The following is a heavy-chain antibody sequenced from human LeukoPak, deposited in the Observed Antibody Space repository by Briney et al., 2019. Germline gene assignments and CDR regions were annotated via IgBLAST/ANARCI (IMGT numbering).Heavy chain of an antibody. CDR1: GFTFSSYS. CDR2: ISSSSSYI. V-gene: IGHV3-21*01. CDR3: ARDPTDGYSYGRNDY. D-gene: IGHD5-18*01. Sequence: GGSLRLSCAASGFTFSSYSMNWVRQAPGKGLEWVSSISSSSSYIYYADSVKGRFTISRDNAKNSLYLQMNSLRAKDTAVYYCARDPTDGYSYGRNDYWGQGTLVTVSS. J-gene: IGHJ4*02.